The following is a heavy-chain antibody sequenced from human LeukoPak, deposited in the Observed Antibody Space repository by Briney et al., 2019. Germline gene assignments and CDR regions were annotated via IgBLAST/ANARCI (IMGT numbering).Heavy chain of an antibody. CDR3: ARASYYYDSSGYYTYYFDY. CDR1: GYTFTSYY. D-gene: IGHD3-22*01. CDR2: INPSGGST. J-gene: IGHJ4*02. V-gene: IGHV1-46*01. Sequence: ASVKVSCKASGYTFTSYYMHWVRQAPGQGLEWMGIINPSGGSTNYAQKFQGRVTITADESTSTAYMELSSLRSEDTAVYYCARASYYYDSSGYYTYYFDYWGQGTLVTVSS.